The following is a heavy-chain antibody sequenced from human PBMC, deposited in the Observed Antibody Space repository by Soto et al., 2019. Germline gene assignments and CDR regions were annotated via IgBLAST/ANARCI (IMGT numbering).Heavy chain of an antibody. V-gene: IGHV3-33*01. CDR1: GFTFSSYG. J-gene: IGHJ4*02. Sequence: QVQLVDPGGGVVQPGRSLRLSCAASGFTFSSYGMHWVRQAPGKGLEWVAVIWYDGSYKYYADSVKGRFTISRDNSKNTRYLRMNSLRAEDTAVYYCARDRYSSGWYDLDYWGQGTLVTVSS. D-gene: IGHD6-19*01. CDR2: IWYDGSYK. CDR3: ARDRYSSGWYDLDY.